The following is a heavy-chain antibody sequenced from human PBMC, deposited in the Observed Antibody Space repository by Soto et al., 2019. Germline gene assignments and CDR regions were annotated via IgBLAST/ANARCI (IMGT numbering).Heavy chain of an antibody. D-gene: IGHD3-22*01. CDR2: IKSKTDGGTT. CDR1: GFTFSNAW. Sequence: GGSLRLSCAASGFTFSNAWMNWVRQAPGKGLEWVGRIKSKTDGGTTDYAAPLKGRFTISRDDSKNTLYLQMNSLKTEDTAVYYCTTDQTYYYDSSGYIHYGMDVWGQGTTVTVSS. J-gene: IGHJ6*02. CDR3: TTDQTYYYDSSGYIHYGMDV. V-gene: IGHV3-15*07.